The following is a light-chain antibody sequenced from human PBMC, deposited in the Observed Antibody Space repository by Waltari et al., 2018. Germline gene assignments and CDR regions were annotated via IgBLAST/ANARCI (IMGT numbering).Light chain of an antibody. CDR2: SST. Sequence: QSALTQPPSASGTPGQTVTIFCSGGNSNIGSNVVNWYQQVPGTAPKLLIYSSTYRASGVPDRFSGSKSGTSASLAISGLQSDDEGDYYCATWDDRLTGVVFGGGTKVTVL. CDR1: NSNIGSNV. V-gene: IGLV1-44*01. CDR3: ATWDDRLTGVV. J-gene: IGLJ2*01.